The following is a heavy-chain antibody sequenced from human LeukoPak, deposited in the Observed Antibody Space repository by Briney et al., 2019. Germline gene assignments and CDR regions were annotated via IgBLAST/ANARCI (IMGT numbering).Heavy chain of an antibody. CDR3: ARLTRLSTSPDRYYLDY. V-gene: IGHV4-4*09. J-gene: IGHJ4*02. CDR2: IYTSGGT. Sequence: SRTLSSTSTASGNSISGSYWAWIRNPPGKGREGIGNIYTSGGTNYIPSLKGRVTISIDTSKNQFSLKLSSVTAADSAVYYCARLTRLSTSPDRYYLDYWGQGTLVTVSS. D-gene: IGHD6-6*01. CDR1: GNSISGSY.